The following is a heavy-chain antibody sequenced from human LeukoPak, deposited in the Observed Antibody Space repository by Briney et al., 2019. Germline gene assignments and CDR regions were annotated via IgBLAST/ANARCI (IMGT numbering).Heavy chain of an antibody. CDR2: TWYDGSNK. V-gene: IGHV3-33*01. CDR1: GFTFSSYG. J-gene: IGHJ6*02. Sequence: PGGSLRLSCAASGFTFSSYGMHWVRQAPGKGLEWVAVTWYDGSNKYYADFVKGRFTISRDNSKNTLYLQMNSLRAEDTAVYYCARESGMATTRYYYGMDVWGQGTTVTVSS. CDR3: ARESGMATTRYYYGMDV. D-gene: IGHD5-24*01.